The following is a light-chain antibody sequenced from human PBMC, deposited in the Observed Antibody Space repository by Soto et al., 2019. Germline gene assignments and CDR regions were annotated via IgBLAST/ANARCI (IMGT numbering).Light chain of an antibody. J-gene: IGLJ1*01. CDR3: ATWDDRLDGYV. V-gene: IGLV1-44*01. CDR1: SSNIGSNT. Sequence: QSVLTQSPSASGTPGQRVIISCSGSSSNIGSNTVNWYQQLPGTAPKLLIYSHNQRPSGVPDRFSGPQSGTSASLAISGLQSEDEADYYCATWDDRLDGYVFGTGTKLTVL. CDR2: SHN.